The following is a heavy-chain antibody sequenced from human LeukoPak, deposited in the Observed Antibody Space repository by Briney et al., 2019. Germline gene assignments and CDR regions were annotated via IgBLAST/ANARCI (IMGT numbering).Heavy chain of an antibody. Sequence: GGSLRLSCVASAFIFTDYSMNWVCQAPGKGLEWVSYINPSSGVIRYADSVKGRFSISRDNAKNSVYLQMNSLRAEDTAVYYCASLHEYWGRGTMVTVSS. J-gene: IGHJ3*01. V-gene: IGHV3-48*04. CDR2: INPSSGVI. CDR3: ASLHEY. CDR1: AFIFTDYS. D-gene: IGHD2/OR15-2a*01.